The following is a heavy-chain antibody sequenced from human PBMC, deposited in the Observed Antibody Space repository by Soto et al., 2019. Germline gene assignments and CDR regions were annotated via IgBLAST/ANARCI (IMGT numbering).Heavy chain of an antibody. CDR3: AREDWYYFDY. CDR1: GFSFRSSW. J-gene: IGHJ4*02. Sequence: GGSLRLSCAASGFSFRSSWMSWVRQAPGKGLQWVANINQDGSANYYAASVRGRFTISRDNADNSLCLQMNSLRAEDTALYYCAREDWYYFDYWGQGTLVTVSS. D-gene: IGHD3-9*01. V-gene: IGHV3-7*03. CDR2: INQDGSAN.